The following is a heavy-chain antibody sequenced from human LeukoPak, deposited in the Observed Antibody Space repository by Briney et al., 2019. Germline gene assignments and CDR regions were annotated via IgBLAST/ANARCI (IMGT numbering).Heavy chain of an antibody. CDR3: AREVHNDSSGYYYVGAFGI. D-gene: IGHD3-22*01. CDR2: SYSCGST. V-gene: IGHV3-53*01. Sequence: PGGSLRLSCAASEFSVGSNYMSWVRQAPGKGLEGVSFSYSCGSTYYADSVKGRFTISRDNSKNTLSLQMNSLRAEDTAVYYCAREVHNDSSGYYYVGAFGIWGQGTMVTVSS. CDR1: EFSVGSNY. J-gene: IGHJ3*02.